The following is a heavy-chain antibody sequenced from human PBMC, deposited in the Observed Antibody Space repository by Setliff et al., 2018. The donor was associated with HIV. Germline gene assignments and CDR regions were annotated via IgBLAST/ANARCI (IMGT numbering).Heavy chain of an antibody. D-gene: IGHD3-3*01. CDR1: GASINSGYDY. V-gene: IGHV4-39*02. CDR2: IYNSAST. J-gene: IGHJ4*02. CDR3: ARTSYNFWGGPDS. Sequence: PSETLSLTCTVSGASINSGYDYWVWSRQPPGKGLQWIGSIYNSASTYYSPSLKRRVIMSVDTSKNRFSLRLSSVSAADTAVYYCARTSYNFWGGPDSWGQGTLVTVSS.